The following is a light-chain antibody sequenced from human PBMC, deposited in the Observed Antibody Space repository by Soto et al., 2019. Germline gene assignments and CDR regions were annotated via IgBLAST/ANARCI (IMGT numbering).Light chain of an antibody. Sequence: QSVLTQPRSVSGSPGQSVTISCTGTSSDVGGYNYVSWYQQHPGKAPKLMIYDVSKRPSGVPDRFSGSKSGNTASLTNSGLQAEDEADYYCCSYAGSYTLVFGGGTKLTVL. CDR1: SSDVGGYNY. CDR2: DVS. V-gene: IGLV2-11*01. J-gene: IGLJ2*01. CDR3: CSYAGSYTLV.